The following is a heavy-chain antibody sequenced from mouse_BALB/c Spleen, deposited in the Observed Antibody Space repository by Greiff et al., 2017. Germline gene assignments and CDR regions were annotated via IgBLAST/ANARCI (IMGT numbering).Heavy chain of an antibody. J-gene: IGHJ3*01. V-gene: IGHV1-9*01. Sequence: VQLQQSGAELMKPGASVKISCKATGYTFSSYWIEWVKQRPGHGLEWIGEILPGSGSTNYNEKFKGKATFTADTSSNTAYIQLSSLTSEDSAVYYCASKRREIAYWGQGTLVTVSA. CDR2: ILPGSGST. CDR1: GYTFSSYW. CDR3: ASKRREIAY.